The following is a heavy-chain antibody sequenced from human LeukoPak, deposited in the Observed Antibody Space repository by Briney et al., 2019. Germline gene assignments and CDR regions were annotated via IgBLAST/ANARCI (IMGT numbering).Heavy chain of an antibody. Sequence: GGSLRLSCSASGFTFSSYAMHWVRQAPGKGLEWVSGISGSGGSTYYADSVKGRFTISRDNSESTLYLQMNSLRAEDTAVYYCAKVLLWFGPEYWGEGTLVSVSS. D-gene: IGHD3-10*01. CDR1: GFTFSSYA. V-gene: IGHV3-23*01. CDR2: ISGSGGST. CDR3: AKVLLWFGPEY. J-gene: IGHJ4*01.